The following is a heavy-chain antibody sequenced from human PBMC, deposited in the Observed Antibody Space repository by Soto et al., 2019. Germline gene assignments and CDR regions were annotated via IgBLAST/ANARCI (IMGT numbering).Heavy chain of an antibody. CDR3: ARGGSIQLWGGGGY. J-gene: IGHJ4*02. Sequence: ASVKVSCKASGYTFTGYYIHWVRQAPGQGLEWMGWVNPNSGATNYAQKFQGRVTMTRDTSINTAYMDLSRLRSDDTAVYYCARGGSIQLWGGGGYWGQGTLVTVSS. V-gene: IGHV1-2*02. D-gene: IGHD5-18*01. CDR1: GYTFTGYY. CDR2: VNPNSGAT.